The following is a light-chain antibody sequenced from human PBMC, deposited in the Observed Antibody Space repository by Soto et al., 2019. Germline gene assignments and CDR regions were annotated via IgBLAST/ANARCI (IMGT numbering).Light chain of an antibody. CDR2: GNS. CDR3: QSYDSSLSVV. Sequence: QSVLTQPPSVSGAPGQRVTISCTGSSSNIGAGYDVHWYQQLPGTAPKLLIYGNSNRPSGVPDRFSGSKSGTSASLAITKHQAEDEDDYSRQSYDSSLSVVFGGGTKVTVL. CDR1: SSNIGAGYD. J-gene: IGLJ2*01. V-gene: IGLV1-40*01.